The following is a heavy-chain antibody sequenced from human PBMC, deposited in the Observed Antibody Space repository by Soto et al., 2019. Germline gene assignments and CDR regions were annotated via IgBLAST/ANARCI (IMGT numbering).Heavy chain of an antibody. CDR2: IFADGNT. CDR1: GASISTSY. D-gene: IGHD2-21*01. Sequence: PSETLSLTCVVSGASISTSYWSWVRQPAGKRLQWIGRIFADGNTNSSPSLKGRVSMAIDKSQNQISLQLASVTAADTATYYCVRDTIVALDYWGQGAQVTVSS. V-gene: IGHV4-4*07. CDR3: VRDTIVALDY. J-gene: IGHJ4*02.